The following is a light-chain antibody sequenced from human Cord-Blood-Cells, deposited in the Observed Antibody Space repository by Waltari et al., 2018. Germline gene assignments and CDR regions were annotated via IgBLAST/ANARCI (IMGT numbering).Light chain of an antibody. CDR3: SSYAGSNNYV. J-gene: IGLJ1*01. Sequence: QSALTQPPSASGSPGQSVTISCTGTSSDVGGYNYVPWYQQHPGQAPKLMIYEVSKRPSGVPDRFSGSKSGNTASLTVSGLQAEDEADYYCSSYAGSNNYVFGTGTKVTVL. V-gene: IGLV2-8*01. CDR2: EVS. CDR1: SSDVGGYNY.